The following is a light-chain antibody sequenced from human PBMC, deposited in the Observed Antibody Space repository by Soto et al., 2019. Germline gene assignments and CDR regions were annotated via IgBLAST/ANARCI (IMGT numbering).Light chain of an antibody. V-gene: IGKV3-15*01. CDR3: QQYNNWPRIFT. CDR2: GAS. J-gene: IGKJ3*01. CDR1: QSVSSN. Sequence: EIVMTQSPATLSVSPGERATLSCRANQSVSSNLAWYQQKPGQAPRLLIYGASTRATGIPARFSGSGSGTEFTLTISSLQSEDFADYYCQQYNNWPRIFTFGPGTKVDIK.